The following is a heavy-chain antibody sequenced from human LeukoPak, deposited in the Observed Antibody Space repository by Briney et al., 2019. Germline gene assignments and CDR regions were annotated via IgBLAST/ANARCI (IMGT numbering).Heavy chain of an antibody. CDR1: GYSISSGYY. CDR3: ARMNGYELNFDI. Sequence: PSETLSLTCTVSGYSISSGYYWGWIRQPPGKGLEWIGSIYHSGSTYYNPSLKSRVTMSVDTSKNQFSLKLSSVTAADTAVYYCARMNGYELNFDIWGQGTMVTVSS. J-gene: IGHJ3*02. D-gene: IGHD5-12*01. CDR2: IYHSGST. V-gene: IGHV4-38-2*02.